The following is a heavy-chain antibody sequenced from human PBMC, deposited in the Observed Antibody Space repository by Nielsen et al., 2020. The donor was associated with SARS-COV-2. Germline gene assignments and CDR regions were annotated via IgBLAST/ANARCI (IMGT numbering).Heavy chain of an antibody. V-gene: IGHV4-39*01. D-gene: IGHD3-10*01. CDR2: IYYSGST. CDR3: ARTAIYGSGSYYRPNWFDP. Sequence: SETLSLTCTVSGGSISSSSYYWGWIRQPPGKGLEWIGSIYYSGSTYYNPSLKSRVTISVDTSKNQFSLKLSSVTAADTAVYYCARTAIYGSGSYYRPNWFDPWGQGTLVTVSS. CDR1: GGSISSSSYY. J-gene: IGHJ5*02.